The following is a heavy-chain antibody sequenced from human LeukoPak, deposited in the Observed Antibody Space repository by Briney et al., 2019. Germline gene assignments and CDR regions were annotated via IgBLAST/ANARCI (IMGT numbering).Heavy chain of an antibody. D-gene: IGHD6-19*01. CDR3: ARGGVQVSGIDEFDY. CDR2: IGIRGDT. V-gene: IGHV3-13*01. Sequence: PGGSLRLSCAASGFTFIDYDMLWVREVIGKGLEWVSAIGIRGDTHYSGSVKGRFPISRENAESSLYLQMNSLRAEDTAVYYCARGGVQVSGIDEFDYWGQGTLVTVSS. CDR1: GFTFIDYD. J-gene: IGHJ4*02.